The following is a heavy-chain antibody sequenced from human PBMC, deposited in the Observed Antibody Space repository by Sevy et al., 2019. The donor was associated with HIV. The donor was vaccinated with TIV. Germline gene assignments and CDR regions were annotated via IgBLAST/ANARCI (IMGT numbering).Heavy chain of an antibody. Sequence: GGSLRLSYTASGFTFGDYAMSWFRQAPGKGLEWIGFIRSKAYGGTTEYAASVKGRFTISRDDSKSIAYLQMNSLKTEDTAVYYCTRDETYYDYIWGSFGAFDIWGQGTMVTVSS. CDR1: GFTFGDYA. V-gene: IGHV3-49*03. J-gene: IGHJ3*02. D-gene: IGHD3-16*01. CDR2: IRSKAYGGTT. CDR3: TRDETYYDYIWGSFGAFDI.